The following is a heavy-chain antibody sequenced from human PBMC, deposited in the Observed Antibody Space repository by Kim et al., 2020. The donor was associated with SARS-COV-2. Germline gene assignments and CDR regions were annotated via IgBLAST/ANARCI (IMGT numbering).Heavy chain of an antibody. CDR1: GFPVSTSD. Sequence: GGSLRLSCAASGFPVSTSDMTWVRQAPGRGLEWVSLIHGNGNSYYADSVRGRFTISRDNSKNTLYLQMNDLRAEDTAVYYCARDKGPGDWERFDYWGQGT. CDR2: IHGNGNS. D-gene: IGHD1-26*01. J-gene: IGHJ4*02. V-gene: IGHV3-53*01. CDR3: ARDKGPGDWERFDY.